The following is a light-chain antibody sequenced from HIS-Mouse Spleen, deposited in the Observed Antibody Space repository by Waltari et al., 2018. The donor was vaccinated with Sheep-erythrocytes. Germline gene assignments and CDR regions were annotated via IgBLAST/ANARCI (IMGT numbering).Light chain of an antibody. J-gene: IGLJ1*01. CDR3: CSYAGSYNHV. CDR2: DVS. V-gene: IGLV2-11*01. Sequence: QSALTQPRSVSGSPGQSVTISCTGTSSDVGGYNYVSWYQQHPGKAPKLWIYDVSTRPSGVPDRFSGSKSGNTASLTISGLQAEDEADYYCCSYAGSYNHVFATGTKVTVL. CDR1: SSDVGGYNY.